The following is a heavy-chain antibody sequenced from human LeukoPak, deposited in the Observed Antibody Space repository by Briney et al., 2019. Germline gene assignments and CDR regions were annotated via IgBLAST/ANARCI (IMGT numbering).Heavy chain of an antibody. CDR2: IDPSDSYT. CDR1: GSSFTSYW. CDR3: ARQDNWNDSFDY. V-gene: IGHV5-10-1*01. D-gene: IGHD1-1*01. J-gene: IGHJ4*02. Sequence: GASLKISCKGSGSSFTSYWISWVRQMPGKGLEWMGRIDPSDSYTNYSPSFQGHVTISADKSISTAYLQWSSLKASDTAMYYCARQDNWNDSFDYWGQGTLVTVSS.